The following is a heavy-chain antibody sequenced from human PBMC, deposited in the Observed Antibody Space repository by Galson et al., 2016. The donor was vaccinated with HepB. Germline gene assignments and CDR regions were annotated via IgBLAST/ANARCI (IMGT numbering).Heavy chain of an antibody. V-gene: IGHV3-23*01. CDR1: GFTFGSYA. Sequence: SLRLSCAASGFTFGSYAMTWIRQAPGKGLEWVSSISSSGGTTNYTDYVKGRFTISRDGSESTLYVHMNRLRVEDTAVYYCAKGAAGGTYSALDYWGRGVLVTVSP. J-gene: IGHJ4*02. CDR3: AKGAAGGTYSALDY. D-gene: IGHD1-26*01. CDR2: ISSSGGTT.